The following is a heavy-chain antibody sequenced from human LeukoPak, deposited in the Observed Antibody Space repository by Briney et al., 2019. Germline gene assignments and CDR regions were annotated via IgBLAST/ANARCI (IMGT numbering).Heavy chain of an antibody. V-gene: IGHV1-2*04. CDR3: ATNAKWELLGSYAFDI. CDR1: GYTFTGYY. Sequence: GASVKVSCKASGYTFTGYYMHWVRQAPGQGLEWMGWINPNSGGTNYAQKFQGWVTMTRDTSISTAYMELSRLRSDDTAVYYCATNAKWELLGSYAFDIWGQGTMVTVSS. J-gene: IGHJ3*02. D-gene: IGHD1-26*01. CDR2: INPNSGGT.